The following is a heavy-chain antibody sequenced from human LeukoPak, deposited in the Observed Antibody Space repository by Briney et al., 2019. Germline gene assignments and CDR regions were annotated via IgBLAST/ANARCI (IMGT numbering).Heavy chain of an antibody. J-gene: IGHJ4*02. V-gene: IGHV1-18*01. CDR1: GYTFTSYG. CDR3: ASGRFGELSFDY. CDR2: ISAYNGNT. D-gene: IGHD3-10*01. Sequence: ASVKVSCKASGYTFTSYGICWVRQAPGQGLEWMGWISAYNGNTNYAQKFQGRVTMTTDTSTSTAYMELRSLRSDDTAVYYCASGRFGELSFDYWGQGTLVTVSS.